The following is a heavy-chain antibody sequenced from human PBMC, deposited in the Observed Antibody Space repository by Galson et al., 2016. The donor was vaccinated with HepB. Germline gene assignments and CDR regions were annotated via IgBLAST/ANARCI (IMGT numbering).Heavy chain of an antibody. Sequence: SLRLSCAASGFTFSSYSMSWVRQAPGKGLEWVSSISSSSSSLYYADSVKGRFTISRDNSKTTLYLQMNSLRVEDTAVYYCAKDRGLGYGMDVWGQGTTVTVSS. CDR1: GFTFSSYS. J-gene: IGHJ6*02. D-gene: IGHD6-19*01. CDR2: ISSSSSSL. CDR3: AKDRGLGYGMDV. V-gene: IGHV3-21*01.